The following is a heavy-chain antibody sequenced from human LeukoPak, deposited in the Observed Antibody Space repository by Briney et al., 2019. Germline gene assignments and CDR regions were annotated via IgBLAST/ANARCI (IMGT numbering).Heavy chain of an antibody. Sequence: SQTLSLTCAISGDSVSSNSAAWNWIRQSPSRGLEWLGRTYYRSKWYNDYAVSVKSRITINPDTSKNQFSLKLSSVTAADTAVYYCASRQILLWFGEGKLPAKGFDPWGQGTLVTVSS. J-gene: IGHJ5*02. D-gene: IGHD3-10*01. V-gene: IGHV6-1*01. CDR2: TYYRSKWYN. CDR1: GDSVSSNSAA. CDR3: ASRQILLWFGEGKLPAKGFDP.